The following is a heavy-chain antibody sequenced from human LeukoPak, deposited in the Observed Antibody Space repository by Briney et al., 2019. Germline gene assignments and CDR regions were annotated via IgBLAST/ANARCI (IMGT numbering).Heavy chain of an antibody. V-gene: IGHV3-23*01. CDR2: ISGSGGST. D-gene: IGHD2-8*01. J-gene: IGHJ6*03. CDR1: GFTFSSYW. CDR3: AKEGGMRAAYYYYMDV. Sequence: GGSLRLSCAASGFTFSSYWMSWVRQAPGKGLEWVSAISGSGGSTYYADSVKGRFTISRDNSKNTLYLQMNSLRAEDTAVYYCAKEGGMRAAYYYYMDVWGKGTAVTISS.